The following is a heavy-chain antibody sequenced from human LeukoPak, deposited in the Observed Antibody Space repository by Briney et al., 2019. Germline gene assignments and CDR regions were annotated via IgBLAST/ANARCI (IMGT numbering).Heavy chain of an antibody. CDR3: ARGRGWYYYDSSGYYPYFDY. CDR2: IYYSGST. CDR1: GGSISSYY. Sequence: PSETLSLTCTVSGGSISSYYWSWIRQPPGKGLEWIGYIYYSGSTNYNPSLKSRVTISVDTSKNRFSLKLSSVTAADTAVYYCARGRGWYYYDSSGYYPYFDYWGQGTLVTVSS. J-gene: IGHJ4*02. D-gene: IGHD3-22*01. V-gene: IGHV4-59*01.